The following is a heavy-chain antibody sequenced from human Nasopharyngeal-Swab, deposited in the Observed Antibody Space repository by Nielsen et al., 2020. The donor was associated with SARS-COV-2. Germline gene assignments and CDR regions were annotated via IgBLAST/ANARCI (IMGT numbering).Heavy chain of an antibody. D-gene: IGHD2-15*01. CDR2: ISGGST. Sequence: GGSLRLSCAASGFTFSSYAMSWVRQAPGKGLEWVSAISGGSTYYADSVKGRFTISRDNSKNTLYLQMNSLRAEDTAVYYCAKSLKALVAAWKDAFDIWGQGTMVTVSS. CDR1: GFTFSSYA. J-gene: IGHJ3*02. V-gene: IGHV3-23*01. CDR3: AKSLKALVAAWKDAFDI.